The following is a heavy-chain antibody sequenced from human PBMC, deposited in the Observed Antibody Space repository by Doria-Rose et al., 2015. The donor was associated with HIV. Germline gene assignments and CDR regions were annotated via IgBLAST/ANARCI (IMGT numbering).Heavy chain of an antibody. Sequence: QITLKESGPVLVKPTETLTLTCTVSGVSLSSPGMGVSWIRRPPGRALEWLANIFSDDERSYKTSLKSRLTICRGTSKSQVVLTMTDMDPVDTATYYCARIKSSRWYHKYYFDFWGQGTLVIVSA. CDR3: ARIKSSRWYHKYYFDF. V-gene: IGHV2-26*01. D-gene: IGHD6-13*01. J-gene: IGHJ4*02. CDR2: IFSDDER. CDR1: GVSLSSPGMG.